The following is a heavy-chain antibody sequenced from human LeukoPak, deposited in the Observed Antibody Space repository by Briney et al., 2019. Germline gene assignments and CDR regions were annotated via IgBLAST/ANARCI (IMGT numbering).Heavy chain of an antibody. CDR3: ATDYTTGYFPY. Sequence: GASLRLSCSASGFTFSGYAMSWVRQAPGKGLEWVSTISSTGDVTYHADSVKGRFTISRDNSKNTLHLQMTTLRVDDTAIYYCATDYTTGYFPYWGQGTLVTVSS. V-gene: IGHV3-23*01. D-gene: IGHD3-9*01. J-gene: IGHJ4*02. CDR2: ISSTGDVT. CDR1: GFTFSGYA.